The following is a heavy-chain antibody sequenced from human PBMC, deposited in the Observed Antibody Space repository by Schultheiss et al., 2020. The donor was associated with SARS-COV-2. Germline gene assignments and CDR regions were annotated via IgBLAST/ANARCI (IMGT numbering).Heavy chain of an antibody. CDR2: INPNSGGT. Sequence: ASVKVSCKASGYTFTGYYMHWVRQAPGQGLEWMGWINPNSGGTNYAQKFQGRVTMTRDTSISTAYMEMSRLRSDDTAVYYCARIGPSNFWSGYYGYYYYYGMDVWGQGTTVTVSS. J-gene: IGHJ6*02. D-gene: IGHD3-3*01. V-gene: IGHV1-2*02. CDR1: GYTFTGYY. CDR3: ARIGPSNFWSGYYGYYYYYGMDV.